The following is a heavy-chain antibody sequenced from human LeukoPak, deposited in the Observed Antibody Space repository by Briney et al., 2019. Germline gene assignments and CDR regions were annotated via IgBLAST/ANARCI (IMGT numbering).Heavy chain of an antibody. CDR3: ARKKYSSSFYFDY. Sequence: GGSMRLSCAASGFTVSSNYMSWVRQAPGKGLEWVSVIYSGGSTYYADSVKGRFTISRGNSKNTLYLQMNSLRAEDTAVYYCARKKYSSSFYFDYWGQGTLVTVSS. V-gene: IGHV3-53*01. D-gene: IGHD6-6*01. J-gene: IGHJ4*02. CDR1: GFTVSSNY. CDR2: IYSGGST.